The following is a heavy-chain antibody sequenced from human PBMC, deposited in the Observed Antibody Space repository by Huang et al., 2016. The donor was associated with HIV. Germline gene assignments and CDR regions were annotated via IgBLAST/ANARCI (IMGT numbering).Heavy chain of an antibody. V-gene: IGHV3-74*01. Sequence: EVQLVESGGGLVQPGGSLRLSCAASRFTFSSYWMHWVRQVPGKGLVWVSRINSDGSSTSYADSVKGRFTISRDNAKNTLYLQMNSLRAEDTAVYYCAIYCSSTSCYQYGMDVWGQGTTVTVSS. CDR1: RFTFSSYW. CDR2: INSDGSST. D-gene: IGHD2-2*01. J-gene: IGHJ6*02. CDR3: AIYCSSTSCYQYGMDV.